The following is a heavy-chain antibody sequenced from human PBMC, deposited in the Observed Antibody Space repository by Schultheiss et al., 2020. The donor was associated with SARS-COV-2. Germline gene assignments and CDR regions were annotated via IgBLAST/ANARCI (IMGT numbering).Heavy chain of an antibody. D-gene: IGHD3-16*01. CDR2: IGTAGDT. J-gene: IGHJ6*03. CDR3: ARNPGGNMDV. V-gene: IGHV3-13*01. CDR1: GFTFSSYD. Sequence: GGSLRLSCAASGFTFSSYDMHWVRQATGKGLEWVSAIGTAGDTYYPGSVKGRFTISRDNAKNSLYLQMNSLGAEDTAVYYCARNPGGNMDVWGKGTTVTVSS.